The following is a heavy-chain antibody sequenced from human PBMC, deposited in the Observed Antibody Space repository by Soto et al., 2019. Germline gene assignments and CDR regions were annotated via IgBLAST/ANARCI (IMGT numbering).Heavy chain of an antibody. CDR2: IYHSGST. CDR3: ARGISVDIVATVFGWFDP. Sequence: ALSLTCAVPGGSISSGGYSWSWIRQPPGKGLEWIGYIYHSGSTYYSPSLKSRVTISVDRSKNQFFLKLSSVTAADTAVYYCARGISVDIVATVFGWFDPWGQGTLVTASS. J-gene: IGHJ5*02. CDR1: GGSISSGGYS. D-gene: IGHD5-12*01. V-gene: IGHV4-30-2*01.